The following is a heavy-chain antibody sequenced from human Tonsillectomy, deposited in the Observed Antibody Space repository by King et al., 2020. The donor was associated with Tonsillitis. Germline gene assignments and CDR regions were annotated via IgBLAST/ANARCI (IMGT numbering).Heavy chain of an antibody. CDR2: ISYDGSNK. CDR1: GFTFSSYG. V-gene: IGHV3-30*18. Sequence: VQLVESGGGVVQPGRSLRLSCAASGFTFSSYGMHWVRQAPGKGLEWVAVISYDGSNKYYADSVKGRFTISRDNSKNTLYLQMNSLRAEDTAVYYCAKARDYGDYGDAFDIWGQGTMVTVSS. D-gene: IGHD4-17*01. J-gene: IGHJ3*02. CDR3: AKARDYGDYGDAFDI.